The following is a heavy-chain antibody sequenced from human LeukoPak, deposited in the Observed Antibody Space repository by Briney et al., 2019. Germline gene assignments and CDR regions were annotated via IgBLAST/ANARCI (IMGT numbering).Heavy chain of an antibody. J-gene: IGHJ4*02. D-gene: IGHD3-22*01. CDR3: ANVASGYYLH. CDR1: GFTFSSYG. CDR2: IRYDGSNK. V-gene: IGHV3-30*02. Sequence: GGSLRLSCAASGFTFSSYGMHWVRQAPGKGLEWVAFIRYDGSNKYYADSVKGRSTISRDNSKNTLYLQMNSLRAEDTAVYYCANVASGYYLHWGQGTLVTVSS.